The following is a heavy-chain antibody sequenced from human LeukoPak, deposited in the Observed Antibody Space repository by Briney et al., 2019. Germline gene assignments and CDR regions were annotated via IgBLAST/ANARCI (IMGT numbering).Heavy chain of an antibody. CDR1: GDSISSSY. CDR3: ARRYCSNGVCCLDY. Sequence: SETLSLTCTVSGDSISSSYWSWIRQPPGKGLEWIGYIYYSGSTNYNPSLKSRVTISVDTSKNQFSLMLSSVTAADMAVYYCARRYCSNGVCCLDYWGQGTLVTVSS. J-gene: IGHJ4*02. CDR2: IYYSGST. D-gene: IGHD2-8*01. V-gene: IGHV4-59*08.